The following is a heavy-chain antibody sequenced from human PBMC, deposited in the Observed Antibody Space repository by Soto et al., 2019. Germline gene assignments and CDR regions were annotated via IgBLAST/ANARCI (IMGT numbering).Heavy chain of an antibody. D-gene: IGHD2-15*01. CDR2: IIPIFGTA. V-gene: IGHV1-69*13. J-gene: IGHJ3*02. CDR1: GGTFSSYA. CDR3: ARDRKADIRAFDI. Sequence: ASVKVSCKASGGTFSSYAISWVRQAPGQGLEWMGGIIPIFGTANYAQKFQGRVTITADESTSTAYMELSSLRSEDTAVYYCARDRKADIRAFDIWGQGTMVTVSS.